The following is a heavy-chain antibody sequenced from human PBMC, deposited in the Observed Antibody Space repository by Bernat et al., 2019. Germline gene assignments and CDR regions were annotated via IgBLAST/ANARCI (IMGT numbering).Heavy chain of an antibody. CDR1: GYTFTSYA. V-gene: IGHV1-3*01. CDR2: INAGNGNT. D-gene: IGHD2-15*01. CDR3: ARGDCSGGSCYGNDAFDI. Sequence: QVQLVQSGAEVKKPGASVKVSCKASGYTFTSYAMHWVRQAPGQRLEWMGWINAGNGNTKYSQKFQGRVTITRDTSASTAYMELSSLRSEDTAVYYCARGDCSGGSCYGNDAFDIWGQGTMVTVSS. J-gene: IGHJ3*02.